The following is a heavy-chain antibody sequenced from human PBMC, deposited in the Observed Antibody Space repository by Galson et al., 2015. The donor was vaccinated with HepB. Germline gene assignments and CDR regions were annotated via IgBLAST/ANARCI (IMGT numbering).Heavy chain of an antibody. CDR2: IRYDGSNK. V-gene: IGHV3-30*02. Sequence: SLRLSCAASGFTFSSYGMHWVRQAPGKGLEWVAFIRYDGSNKYYADSVKGRFTISRDNSKSTLYLQMNSLRAEDTAVYYCAKRRGYCSGGSCSPASIDYWGQGTLVTVSS. J-gene: IGHJ4*02. CDR1: GFTFSSYG. D-gene: IGHD2-15*01. CDR3: AKRRGYCSGGSCSPASIDY.